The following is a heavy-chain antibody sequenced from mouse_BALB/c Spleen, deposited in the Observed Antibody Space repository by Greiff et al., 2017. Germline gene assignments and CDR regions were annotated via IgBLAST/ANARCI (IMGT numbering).Heavy chain of an antibody. CDR2: ISSGGSYT. J-gene: IGHJ4*01. D-gene: IGHD1-1*01. Sequence: EVKVVESGGDLVKPGGSLKLSCAASGFTFSSYGMSWVRQTPDKRLEWVATISSGGSYTYYPDSVKGRFTISRDNAKNTLYLQMSSLKSEDTAMYYCARSGDYLYYYAMDYWGQGTSVTVSS. CDR3: ARSGDYLYYYAMDY. CDR1: GFTFSSYG. V-gene: IGHV5-6*01.